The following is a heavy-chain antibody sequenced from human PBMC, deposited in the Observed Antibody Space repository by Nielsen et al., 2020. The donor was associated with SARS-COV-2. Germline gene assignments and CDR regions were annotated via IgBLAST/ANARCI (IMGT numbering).Heavy chain of an antibody. CDR1: GDTFISYS. CDR2: ISGYNGNT. D-gene: IGHD1-7*01. J-gene: IGHJ4*02. Sequence: ASVKVSRKASGDTFISYSISWVRQAPGQGLEWMGWISGYNGNTRYAQKFQGRVTMTTDTSTNTAYMELGSLKSDDTAVYYCASAFGTTLPYYFDYWGQGTLIAVSS. V-gene: IGHV1-18*04. CDR3: ASAFGTTLPYYFDY.